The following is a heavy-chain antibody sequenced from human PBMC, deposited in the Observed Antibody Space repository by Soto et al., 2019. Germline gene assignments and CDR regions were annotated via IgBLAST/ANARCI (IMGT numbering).Heavy chain of an antibody. D-gene: IGHD3-22*01. CDR2: IYYSGST. J-gene: IGHJ3*02. CDR3: ARDMGPGGDTMITGAFDI. CDR1: GGSISSYY. Sequence: SETLSLTCTVSGGSISSYYWSWIRQPPGKGLEWIGYIYYSGSTNYNPSLKSRVTISVDTSKNQFSLKLSSVTAADTAVYYCARDMGPGGDTMITGAFDIWGQGTMVTVSS. V-gene: IGHV4-59*01.